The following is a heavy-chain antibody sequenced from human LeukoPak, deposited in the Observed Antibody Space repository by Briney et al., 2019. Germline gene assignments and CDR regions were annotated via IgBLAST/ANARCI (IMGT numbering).Heavy chain of an antibody. V-gene: IGHV4-38-2*02. J-gene: IGHJ4*02. D-gene: IGHD3-10*01. CDR3: AREGDGSGSYFPFDY. CDR1: GYSISSGYY. CDR2: IFYDGNT. Sequence: NPSETLSLTCTVSGYSISSGYYWGWIRQPPGKGLEWIGNIFYDGNTYYNPSLQSRVTISVDTSKNQFSLKLSSVTAADTAVYYCAREGDGSGSYFPFDYWGQGTLVTVSS.